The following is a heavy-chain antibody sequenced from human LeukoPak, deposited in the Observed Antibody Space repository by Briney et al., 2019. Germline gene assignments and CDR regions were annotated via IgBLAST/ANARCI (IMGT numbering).Heavy chain of an antibody. CDR2: IYYSGST. D-gene: IGHD5-12*01. J-gene: IGHJ4*02. V-gene: IGHV4-39*01. Sequence: SETLSLTCTVPGGSISSSSYYWDWIRQPPGKGLEWIGSIYYSGSTYYNPSLKSRVTISVDTSKNQFSLKLSSVTAADTAVYYCASQWQVDYWGQGTLVTVSS. CDR1: GGSISSSSYY. CDR3: ASQWQVDY.